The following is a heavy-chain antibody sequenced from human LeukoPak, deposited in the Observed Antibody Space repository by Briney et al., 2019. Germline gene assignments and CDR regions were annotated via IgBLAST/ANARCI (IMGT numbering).Heavy chain of an antibody. CDR2: INGAGSTT. Sequence: PGGSLRLSCAAPGFTFSSDWMHWVRQVPGKGLVWVSRINGAGSTTNYADSVKGRFTISRDNAKNTLYLQMNSLRAEDTAVYYCVRSRGYSYGYWDYWGQGTLVTVSS. V-gene: IGHV3-74*01. D-gene: IGHD5-18*01. CDR3: VRSRGYSYGYWDY. CDR1: GFTFSSDW. J-gene: IGHJ4*02.